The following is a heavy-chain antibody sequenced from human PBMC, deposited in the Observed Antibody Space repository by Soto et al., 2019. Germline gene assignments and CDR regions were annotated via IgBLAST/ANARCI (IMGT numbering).Heavy chain of an antibody. CDR3: ARDPSRGWYNPDYYYYGMDV. J-gene: IGHJ6*02. D-gene: IGHD6-19*01. Sequence: ASVKVSCKASGYTFTGYYMHWVRQAPGQGLEWMGWINPNSGGTNYAQKFQGRVTMTRDTSISTAYMELSRLRSDDTAVYYCARDPSRGWYNPDYYYYGMDVWGQGTTVTVSS. V-gene: IGHV1-2*02. CDR2: INPNSGGT. CDR1: GYTFTGYY.